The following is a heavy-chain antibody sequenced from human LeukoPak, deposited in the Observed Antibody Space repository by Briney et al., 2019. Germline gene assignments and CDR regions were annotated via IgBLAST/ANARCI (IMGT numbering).Heavy chain of an antibody. D-gene: IGHD4-11*01. CDR3: ARGTTLTIFDY. CDR1: GFTVSSNY. V-gene: IGHV3-21*01. CDR2: ISSSSGYI. Sequence: GGSLRLSCAASGFTVSSNYMNWVRQAPGKGLEWVSSISSSSGYIYYADSVKGRFTISRDNAKNSLFLQMNSLRAEDTALYYCARGTTLTIFDYWGQGTLVTVSS. J-gene: IGHJ4*02.